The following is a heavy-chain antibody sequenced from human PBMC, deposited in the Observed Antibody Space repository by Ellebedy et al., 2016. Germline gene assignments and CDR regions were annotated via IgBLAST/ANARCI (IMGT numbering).Heavy chain of an antibody. D-gene: IGHD3-10*01. CDR2: IYYSGST. CDR3: ARASLAYGSGSYRVGYYYYGMDV. CDR1: GGSISSYY. J-gene: IGHJ6*02. V-gene: IGHV4-59*08. Sequence: SETLSLXXTVSGGSISSYYWSWIRQPPWKGLEWIGYIYYSGSTNYNPSLKSRVTISVDTSKNQFSLKLSSVTAADTAVYYCARASLAYGSGSYRVGYYYYGMDVWGQGTTVTVSS.